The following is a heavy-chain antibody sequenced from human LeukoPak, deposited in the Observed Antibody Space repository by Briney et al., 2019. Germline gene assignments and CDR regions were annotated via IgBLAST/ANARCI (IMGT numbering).Heavy chain of an antibody. CDR3: ARDLSATWYSLGY. CDR2: IEWSGEAT. J-gene: IGHJ4*02. Sequence: PGGSLRLSCAASGLTTADYDMSWVRQAPGKGLEWVSGIEWSGEATQYADSVEGRFTISRDNAANALYLQMNSLTAEDTALYYFARDLSATWYSLGYWGRGTLVTVSS. D-gene: IGHD2-21*02. V-gene: IGHV3-20*04. CDR1: GLTTADYD.